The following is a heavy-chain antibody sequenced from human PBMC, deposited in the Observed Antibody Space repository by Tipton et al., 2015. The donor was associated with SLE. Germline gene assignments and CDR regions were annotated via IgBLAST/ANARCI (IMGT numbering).Heavy chain of an antibody. CDR3: ARDYSYAFDI. CDR2: ITSISSSGNI. V-gene: IGHV3-48*01. Sequence: GSLRLSCAASGFTFSTYSMNWVRQAPGKGLEWISYITSISSSGNIKYADSVKGRFTISRDNAKNSLYLQMNSLRAEDTAVYYCARDYSYAFDIWGQGTMVTVSS. CDR1: GFTFSTYS. D-gene: IGHD2-21*01. J-gene: IGHJ3*02.